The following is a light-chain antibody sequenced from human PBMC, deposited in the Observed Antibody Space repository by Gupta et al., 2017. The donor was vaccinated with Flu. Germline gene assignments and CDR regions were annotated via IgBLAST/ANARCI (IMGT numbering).Light chain of an antibody. CDR1: QSISSTY. CDR2: GAS. V-gene: IGKV3-20*01. Sequence: EIVLMQSPGTLSLSPGERATLSCRSSQSISSTYLAWYQQRPGQAPRLLIYGASSRATGIPDRFSGSGYGTDFTLTISRLTPEDFAVYYCQRYGRSPVLTFGHGSKVDIK. J-gene: IGKJ3*01. CDR3: QRYGRSPVLT.